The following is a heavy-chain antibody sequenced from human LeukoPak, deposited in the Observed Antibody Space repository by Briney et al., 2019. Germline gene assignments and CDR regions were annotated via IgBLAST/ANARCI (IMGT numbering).Heavy chain of an antibody. Sequence: ASVKVSCKASGYTFTSYDINWVRQATGQGLEWMGWMNPNSGNTSYAQKFQGRVTITRNTSISTAYMELSSLRSEDTAVYYCARGDKYCSSTSCYLMDVWGKGTTVTVSS. V-gene: IGHV1-8*03. CDR2: MNPNSGNT. J-gene: IGHJ6*03. D-gene: IGHD2-2*01. CDR1: GYTFTSYD. CDR3: ARGDKYCSSTSCYLMDV.